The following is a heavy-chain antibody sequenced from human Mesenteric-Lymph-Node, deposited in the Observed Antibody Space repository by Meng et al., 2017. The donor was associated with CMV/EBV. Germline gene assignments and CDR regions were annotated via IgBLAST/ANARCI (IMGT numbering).Heavy chain of an antibody. CDR3: ARGAYDSSGYYYFDY. Sequence: SETLSLTCTVSGGSISSGGYYWSWIRQHPGKGLEWIGYIYYSGSTNYNPSLKSRVTISVDTSKNQFSLKLSSVTAADTAVYYCARGAYDSSGYYYFDYWGQGTLVTVSS. D-gene: IGHD3-22*01. CDR1: GGSISSGGYY. CDR2: IYYSGST. V-gene: IGHV4-61*08. J-gene: IGHJ4*02.